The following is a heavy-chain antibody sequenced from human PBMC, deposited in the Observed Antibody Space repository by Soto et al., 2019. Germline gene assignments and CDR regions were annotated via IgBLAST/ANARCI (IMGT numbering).Heavy chain of an antibody. CDR3: AKKVLFGYYYGMDV. D-gene: IGHD3-16*01. Sequence: ASVKVSCKASGYTFTSYDINWVRQAIGQGLEWMGWMNPNSGNTGYAQKFQGRVTMTRNTSISTAYMELSSLRSEDTAVYYCAKKVLFGYYYGMDVWGQGTTVTVSS. CDR2: MNPNSGNT. V-gene: IGHV1-8*01. CDR1: GYTFTSYD. J-gene: IGHJ6*02.